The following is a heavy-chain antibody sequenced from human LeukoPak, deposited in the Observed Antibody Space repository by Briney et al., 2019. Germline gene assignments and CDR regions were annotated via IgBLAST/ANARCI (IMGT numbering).Heavy chain of an antibody. D-gene: IGHD1-14*01. CDR1: GYTFTSYD. Sequence: ASVKVSCKASGYTFTSYDINWVRQATGQGLEWMGWMNVNSGNTGYAQKFQGRVTMTRSTSIGTAYMELSSLRSDDTAVYYCARGRGSRSFDYWGQGTLVTVSS. CDR2: MNVNSGNT. J-gene: IGHJ4*02. V-gene: IGHV1-8*01. CDR3: ARGRGSRSFDY.